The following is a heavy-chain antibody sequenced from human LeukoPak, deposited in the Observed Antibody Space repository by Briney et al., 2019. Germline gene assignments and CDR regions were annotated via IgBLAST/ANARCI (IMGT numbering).Heavy chain of an antibody. CDR1: GYTFTSYY. CDR3: ARDLPSGWYYYYYYYGMDV. CDR2: INPSGGST. D-gene: IGHD6-19*01. V-gene: IGHV1-46*01. Sequence: ASVKVSCKASGYTFTSYYMHWVRQAPGQGLEWMGIINPSGGSTSYAQKFQGRVTMTRDTSTSTVYMGLSSLRSEDTAVYYCARDLPSGWYYYYYYYGMDVWGQGTTVTVSS. J-gene: IGHJ6*02.